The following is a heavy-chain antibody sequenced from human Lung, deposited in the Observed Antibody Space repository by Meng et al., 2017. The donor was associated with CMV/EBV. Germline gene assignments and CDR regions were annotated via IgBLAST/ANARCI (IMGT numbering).Heavy chain of an antibody. Sequence: GESXKISCAASGFRFRTYSMSWVRQAPGKGLEWLASINRDGSEKDYVDSVKGRFTISRDNAKNSLYLVMNSLRAEDTAVYYCASLFCGPTTCYYFDWWGQGTLVTVSS. J-gene: IGHJ4*02. CDR3: ASLFCGPTTCYYFDW. V-gene: IGHV3-7*01. D-gene: IGHD2-21*01. CDR1: GFRFRTYS. CDR2: INRDGSEK.